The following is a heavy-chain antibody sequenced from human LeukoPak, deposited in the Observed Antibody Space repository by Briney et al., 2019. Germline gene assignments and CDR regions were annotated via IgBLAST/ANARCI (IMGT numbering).Heavy chain of an antibody. D-gene: IGHD3-10*01. CDR2: NNPNSGGT. Sequence: ASVKVSCKASGYTFTGYYMHWVRQAPGQGLEWMGWNNPNSGGTNYAQKFQGRVTMTRDTSISTAYMELSRLRSDDTAVYYCARSYYGSGTKDYWGQGTLVTVSS. CDR1: GYTFTGYY. V-gene: IGHV1-2*02. CDR3: ARSYYGSGTKDY. J-gene: IGHJ4*02.